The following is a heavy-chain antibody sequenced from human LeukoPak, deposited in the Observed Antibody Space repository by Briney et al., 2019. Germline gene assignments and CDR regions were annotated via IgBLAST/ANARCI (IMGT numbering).Heavy chain of an antibody. D-gene: IGHD4-17*01. CDR2: IYYSGST. Sequence: SDTPSLTCNVSGDSITSHYWNWIRQPPGKGLEWIGYIYYSGSTNYNPSLKSRVTISVDTSKNQFSLKLSSVTAADTAVYYCAGGTVTTGYAFDIWGQGTMVTVSS. J-gene: IGHJ3*02. CDR3: AGGTVTTGYAFDI. V-gene: IGHV4-59*11. CDR1: GDSITSHY.